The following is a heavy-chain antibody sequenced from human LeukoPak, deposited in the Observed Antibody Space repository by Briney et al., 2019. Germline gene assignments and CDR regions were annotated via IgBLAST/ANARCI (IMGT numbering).Heavy chain of an antibody. CDR2: IYTSGST. CDR3: ARDYGDYLLGY. J-gene: IGHJ4*02. CDR1: GGSISSHY. Sequence: SETLSLTCTVSGGSISSHYWSWTRQPAGKGLEWIGRIYTSGSTNYNPSLKSRVTMSVDTSKDQFSLKLSSVTAADTAVYYCARDYGDYLLGYWGQGTLVTVSS. D-gene: IGHD4-17*01. V-gene: IGHV4-4*07.